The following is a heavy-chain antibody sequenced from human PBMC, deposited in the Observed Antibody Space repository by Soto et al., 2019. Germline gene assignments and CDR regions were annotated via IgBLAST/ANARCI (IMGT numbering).Heavy chain of an antibody. CDR2: IIPIFGTA. Sequence: QVQLVQSGAEVKKPGSSVKVSCKASGGTFSSYAISWVRQAPGQGLEWMGGIIPIFGTANYAQKFQGRVTITADQSTSTAYMEVSSVRSEDRAVYCCPGKSSSRGQRIDYWGQGTLVTVSS. J-gene: IGHJ4*02. CDR1: GGTFSSYA. D-gene: IGHD3-10*01. CDR3: PGKSSSRGQRIDY. V-gene: IGHV1-69*01.